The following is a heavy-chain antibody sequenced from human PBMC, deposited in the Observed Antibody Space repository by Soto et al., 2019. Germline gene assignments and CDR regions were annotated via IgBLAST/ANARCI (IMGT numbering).Heavy chain of an antibody. D-gene: IGHD3-3*01. Sequence: PGGSLRLSCAASGFTFSSYSMNWVRQAPGKGLEWVSSISSSSSYIYYADSVKGRFTISRDNAKNSLYLQMNSLRAEDTAVYYCARDSTSFLEYYYYYYGMDVWGQGTTVTVSS. CDR3: ARDSTSFLEYYYYYYGMDV. CDR2: ISSSSSYI. J-gene: IGHJ6*02. V-gene: IGHV3-21*01. CDR1: GFTFSSYS.